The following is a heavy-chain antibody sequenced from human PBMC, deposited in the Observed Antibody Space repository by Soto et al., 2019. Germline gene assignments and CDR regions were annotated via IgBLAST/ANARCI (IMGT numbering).Heavy chain of an antibody. CDR1: GGSISGSSYY. V-gene: IGHV4-39*01. Sequence: QLQLQASGPGLVKPSETLSLTCTVSGGSISGSSYYWGWIHQPPGKGLEWIGSISDSESTYYNLSLKSRITMSVDTSKNQFSLKLSSVSAADTAVYYCARQNPLNWFDPWGQGTLVTVSS. CDR3: ARQNPLNWFDP. CDR2: ISDSEST. J-gene: IGHJ5*02.